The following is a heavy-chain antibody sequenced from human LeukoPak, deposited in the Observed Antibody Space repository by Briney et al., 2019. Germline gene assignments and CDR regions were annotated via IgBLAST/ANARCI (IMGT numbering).Heavy chain of an antibody. D-gene: IGHD1-26*01. J-gene: IGHJ4*02. CDR1: GFTFSSYG. V-gene: IGHV3-30*03. Sequence: PGGSLRLSCAASGFTFSSYGMHWVRQAPGKGLEWVAVISYDGSNKYYADSVKGRFTISRDNSKNTLYLQMNSLRAEDTAVYYCARGEGYYTFDYWGQGTLVTVSS. CDR3: ARGEGYYTFDY. CDR2: ISYDGSNK.